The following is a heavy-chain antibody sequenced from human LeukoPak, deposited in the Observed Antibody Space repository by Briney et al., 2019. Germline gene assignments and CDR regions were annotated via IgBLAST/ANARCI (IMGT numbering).Heavy chain of an antibody. CDR1: GGSFSGYY. CDR2: INHSGST. CDR3: AREAGLVRVFHNWFDP. Sequence: SETLSLTCAVYGGSFSGYYWSWIRQPPGKGLEWIGEINHSGSTNYNPSLKSRVTISVDTSKNQFSLKLSSVTAADTAVYYCAREAGLVRVFHNWFDPWGQGTLVTVSS. D-gene: IGHD6-6*01. J-gene: IGHJ5*02. V-gene: IGHV4-34*01.